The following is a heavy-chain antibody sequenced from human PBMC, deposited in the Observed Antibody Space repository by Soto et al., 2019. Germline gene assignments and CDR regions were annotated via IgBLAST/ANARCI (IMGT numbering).Heavy chain of an antibody. V-gene: IGHV3-15*07. CDR2: IRSEADGGTT. D-gene: IGHD4-17*01. J-gene: IGHJ4*02. Sequence: ELQLVESGGGLVKPGESLRLSCAASGFIFNKAWMNWVRQAPGKGLEWVGRIRSEADGGTTDYAAPVKGRFTISRDDSKNMVYMQMNSLKSEDTAVYYCTSFDDGGNGFGSSVFFDYWGQGALVTVSS. CDR1: GFIFNKAW. CDR3: TSFDDGGNGFGSSVFFDY.